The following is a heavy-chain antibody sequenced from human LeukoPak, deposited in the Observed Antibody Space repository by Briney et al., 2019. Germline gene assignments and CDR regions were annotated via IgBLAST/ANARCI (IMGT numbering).Heavy chain of an antibody. Sequence: AGGSLRLSXAASGFTFDDYAMHWVRQAPGKGLEWVSGISWNSGSIGYADSVKGRFTISRDNAKNSLYLQMNSLRAEGMALYYCAKDSGIAAAGTGEYFQHWGQGTLVTVSS. CDR3: AKDSGIAAAGTGEYFQH. V-gene: IGHV3-9*03. CDR1: GFTFDDYA. D-gene: IGHD6-13*01. J-gene: IGHJ1*01. CDR2: ISWNSGSI.